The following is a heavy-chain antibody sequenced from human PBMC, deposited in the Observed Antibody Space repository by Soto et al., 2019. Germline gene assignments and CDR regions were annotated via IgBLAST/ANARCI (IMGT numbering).Heavy chain of an antibody. CDR2: ISGSGGST. V-gene: IGHV3-23*01. CDR3: ANITQHLVKI. Sequence: GGFLRLSCAASGFTFSSYGMSWVRQAPGKGLEWVSAISGSGGSTYYADYVKGRFTISRDNSKNTLYLKMNSLRAENTALYYFANITQHLVKIWGQGTMFTLSS. CDR1: GFTFSSYG. D-gene: IGHD6-13*01. J-gene: IGHJ3*02.